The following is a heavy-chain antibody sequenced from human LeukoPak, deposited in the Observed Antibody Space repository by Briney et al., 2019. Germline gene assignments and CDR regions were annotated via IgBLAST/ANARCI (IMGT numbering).Heavy chain of an antibody. J-gene: IGHJ6*02. Sequence: GGSLRLSCAASGFTFSNYWMHWVRQAPGKGLEWVSYISDSSRTKYYADSVKGRFTISRDNAKNSLYPQMNSLRDEDTALYYCARDYYSGTWRGYGMDVWGQGTTVTVSS. CDR2: ISDSSRTK. CDR3: ARDYYSGTWRGYGMDV. CDR1: GFTFSNYW. D-gene: IGHD5-12*01. V-gene: IGHV3-48*02.